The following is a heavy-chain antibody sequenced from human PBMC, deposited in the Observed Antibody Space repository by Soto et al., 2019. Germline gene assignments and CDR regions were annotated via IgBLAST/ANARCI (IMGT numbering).Heavy chain of an antibody. CDR3: AKVTSNGGWFNPFDY. CDR1: GFTFVNYA. Sequence: EVQLLESGGGLVQPGGSLRLSCAASGFTFVNYAMNWVRQAPGKGLEWVATLSGSGTSTYYAYSVKGRFTISRDNSRNTLYLQMNSLRAEDTAVYYCAKVTSNGGWFNPFDYWGQGTLVTVSS. V-gene: IGHV3-23*01. D-gene: IGHD6-19*01. CDR2: LSGSGTST. J-gene: IGHJ4*02.